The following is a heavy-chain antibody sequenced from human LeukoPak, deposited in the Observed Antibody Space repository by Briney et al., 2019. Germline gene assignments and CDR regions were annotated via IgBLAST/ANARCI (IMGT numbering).Heavy chain of an antibody. D-gene: IGHD6-13*01. Sequence: GASVKVSCKASGYTFTSYAMHWVRQAPGQKLEWMGWINAGNGKTKYSQELQGRVTITRDTSASKADMEVSGLRAEDTAVCDCASDKGIAAAGTGDHWGQRPLVTVSS. V-gene: IGHV1-3*01. CDR1: GYTFTSYA. CDR2: INAGNGKT. CDR3: ASDKGIAAAGTGDH. J-gene: IGHJ1*01.